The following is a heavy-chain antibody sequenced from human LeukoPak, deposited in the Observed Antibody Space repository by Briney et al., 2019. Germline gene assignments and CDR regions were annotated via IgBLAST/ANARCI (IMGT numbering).Heavy chain of an antibody. V-gene: IGHV3-48*04. J-gene: IGHJ5*02. CDR1: GFTFSSYS. Sequence: PGGSLRLSCAASGFTFSSYSMNLVRQAPGKGLEWVSYISSSSSTIYYADSVKGRFTISRDNAKNSLYLQMNSLRAEDTAVYYCARDPYSSGWYGNEDYYWFDPWGQGTLVTVSS. CDR2: ISSSSSTI. D-gene: IGHD6-19*01. CDR3: ARDPYSSGWYGNEDYYWFDP.